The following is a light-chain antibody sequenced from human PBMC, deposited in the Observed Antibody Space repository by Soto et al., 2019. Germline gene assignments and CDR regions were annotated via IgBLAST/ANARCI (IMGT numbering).Light chain of an antibody. CDR2: SAS. V-gene: IGKV1-39*01. CDR3: QQTYSTPLFT. CDR1: QSISRY. J-gene: IGKJ3*01. Sequence: DIQMTQSPPSLSASIGDSVTITCRARQSISRYLNWYQQKVGQAPKLLIYSASSLQSGVPSRFSGSGSGSDFNFTITSLQPEDFATYYCQQTYSTPLFTFGPGTKVDIK.